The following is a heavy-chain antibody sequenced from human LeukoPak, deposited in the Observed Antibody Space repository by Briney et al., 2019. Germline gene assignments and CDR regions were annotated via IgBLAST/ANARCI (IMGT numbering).Heavy chain of an antibody. D-gene: IGHD2-15*01. CDR2: IYPSNSDT. Sequence: GESLKISCKASGYSFTTYWIGWVRQMPGKGLEWMGIIYPSNSDTRYSPPLQGQVTISVDRSISTAYLQWSSLKASDTAMYYCARLSSGGSSEYWGQGTLVTVSS. J-gene: IGHJ4*02. V-gene: IGHV5-51*01. CDR1: GYSFTTYW. CDR3: ARLSSGGSSEY.